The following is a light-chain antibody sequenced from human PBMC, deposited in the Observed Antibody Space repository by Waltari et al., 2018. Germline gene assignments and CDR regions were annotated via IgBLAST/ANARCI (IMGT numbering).Light chain of an antibody. CDR3: QQYNNWPYT. CDR1: QSLLQSNGYNY. Sequence: DIVVTQSPLSLPVTPGEPASISCRSTQSLLQSNGYNYLDWYLQRPGQAPQLLMYVGSNRASGVPDRFSGSGSGTNFTLKISRVEAEDVGVYYCQQYNNWPYTFGQGTKLEIK. J-gene: IGKJ2*01. CDR2: VGS. V-gene: IGKV2-28*01.